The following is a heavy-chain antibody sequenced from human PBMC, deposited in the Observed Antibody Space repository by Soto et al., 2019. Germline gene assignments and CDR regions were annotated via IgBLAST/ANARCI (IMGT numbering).Heavy chain of an antibody. J-gene: IGHJ6*02. CDR1: GFTFSSYA. CDR2: ISGSGGST. CDR3: AKRRADMVRGVMFGMDV. Sequence: GGSLRLSCAASGFTFSSYAMSWVRQAPGKGLEWVSAISGSGGSTYYADSVKGRFTISRDNSKNTLYLQMNSLRAEDTAVYYCAKRRADMVRGVMFGMDVWGQGTTVTVSS. V-gene: IGHV3-23*01. D-gene: IGHD3-10*01.